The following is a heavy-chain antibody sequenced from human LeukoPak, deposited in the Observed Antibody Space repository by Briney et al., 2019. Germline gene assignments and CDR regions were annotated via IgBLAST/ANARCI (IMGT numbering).Heavy chain of an antibody. Sequence: PGGSLRLSCAASGLSISDNYMSWVRQAPGKGLEWVSIIHSGGNIYYADSVKGRFTISRDNSKNTLYLQMDSLRAEDTAVYYCARELPPVMKYYFDYWGQGTLVTVSS. V-gene: IGHV3-53*01. J-gene: IGHJ4*02. D-gene: IGHD4-11*01. CDR2: IHSGGNI. CDR3: ARELPPVMKYYFDY. CDR1: GLSISDNY.